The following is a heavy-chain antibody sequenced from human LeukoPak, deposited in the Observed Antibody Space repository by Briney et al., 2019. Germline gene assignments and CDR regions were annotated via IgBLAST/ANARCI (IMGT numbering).Heavy chain of an antibody. Sequence: KTSETLSLTCTVSGGSISSYYWSWIRQPPGKGLEWIGYIYYSGSTNYNPSLKSRVTISVDTSKNQFSLKLSSVTAADTAVYYCARDHSRIAVAGSYRTFDPWGQGTLVTVSS. V-gene: IGHV4-59*12. CDR1: GGSISSYY. J-gene: IGHJ5*02. D-gene: IGHD6-19*01. CDR3: ARDHSRIAVAGSYRTFDP. CDR2: IYYSGST.